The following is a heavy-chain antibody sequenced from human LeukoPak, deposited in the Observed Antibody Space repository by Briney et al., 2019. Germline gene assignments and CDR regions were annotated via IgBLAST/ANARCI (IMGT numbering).Heavy chain of an antibody. Sequence: GASVKVSCKASGYTFTSYYMHWVRQAPGQGLEWMGIINPSGGSTSYAQKFQGRVTMTRDTSTSTVYMELSSLRSEDTAVYYCAREGGKITFGGVTSFDYWGQGTLVTVSS. CDR2: INPSGGST. CDR3: AREGGKITFGGVTSFDY. D-gene: IGHD3-16*01. J-gene: IGHJ4*02. CDR1: GYTFTSYY. V-gene: IGHV1-46*01.